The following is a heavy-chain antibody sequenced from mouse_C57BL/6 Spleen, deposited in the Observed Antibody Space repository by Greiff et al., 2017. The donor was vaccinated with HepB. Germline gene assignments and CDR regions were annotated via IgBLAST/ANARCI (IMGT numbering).Heavy chain of an antibody. V-gene: IGHV5-9*01. CDR1: GFTFSSYT. Sequence: EVKVEESGGGLVKPGGSLKLSCAASGFTFSSYTMSWVRQTPEKRLEWVATISGGGGNTYYPDSVKGRFTISRDNAKNTLYLQMSSLRSEDTALYYCARVSHYFDYWGQGTTLTVSS. CDR2: ISGGGGNT. J-gene: IGHJ2*01. CDR3: ARVSHYFDY.